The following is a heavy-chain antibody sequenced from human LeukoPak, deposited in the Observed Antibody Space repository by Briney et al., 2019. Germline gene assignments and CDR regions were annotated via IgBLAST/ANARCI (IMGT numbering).Heavy chain of an antibody. D-gene: IGHD3-10*02. CDR1: GFAFSNYG. J-gene: IGHJ6*04. Sequence: GGSLRLSCAAPGFAFSNYGMTWVRQAPGKGLEGVSYISSSGSTIYYADSVKGRFTICRDNGKNSLYLQMNSLRAEDTAVYYCAELGITMIGGVWGKGTTVTISS. V-gene: IGHV3-48*04. CDR3: AELGITMIGGV. CDR2: ISSSGSTI.